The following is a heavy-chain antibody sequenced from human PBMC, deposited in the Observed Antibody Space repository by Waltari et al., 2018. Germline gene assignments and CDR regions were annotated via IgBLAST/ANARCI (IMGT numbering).Heavy chain of an antibody. CDR2: FDHEDGET. D-gene: IGHD3-10*01. CDR3: ATRYYPSYGMDV. Sequence: QVQLVQSGAEVKKPGASVKVSCKVSGYTLTALSMHWVRQAPGKGLEWLGGFDHEDGETIYAQTFQGRVTRTEDTSTDTAYMELRSLRSEDTAVYYCATRYYPSYGMDVWGQGTTVTVSS. J-gene: IGHJ6*02. CDR1: GYTLTALS. V-gene: IGHV1-24*01.